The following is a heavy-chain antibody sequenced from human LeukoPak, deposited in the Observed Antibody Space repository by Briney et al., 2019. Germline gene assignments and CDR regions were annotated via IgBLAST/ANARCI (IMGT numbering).Heavy chain of an antibody. CDR1: GGTFSSYA. V-gene: IGHV1-69*04. J-gene: IGHJ3*02. Sequence: ASVKVSCKASGGTFSSYAISWVRQAPGQGLEWMGRIIPILGIANYAQKFQGRVTITADGSTSTAYMELSSLRSEDTAVYYCARGSTGVHDAFDIWGQGTMVTVSS. CDR2: IIPILGIA. D-gene: IGHD7-27*01. CDR3: ARGSTGVHDAFDI.